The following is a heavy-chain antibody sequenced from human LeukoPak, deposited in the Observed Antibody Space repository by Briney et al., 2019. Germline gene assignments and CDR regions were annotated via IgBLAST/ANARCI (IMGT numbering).Heavy chain of an antibody. J-gene: IGHJ4*02. CDR1: GFTFSNYG. D-gene: IGHD3-10*01. V-gene: IGHV3-23*01. CDR2: IVGNGGTT. Sequence: PGGSLRLSCAASGFTFSNYGMNWVRQAPGKGLEWVSVIVGNGGTTYYADSMKGRFTISRDNSKNTLYLQMNSLRAEDTAVYYCVKKDGYGSGSSPFDFWGQGTLVTVSS. CDR3: VKKDGYGSGSSPFDF.